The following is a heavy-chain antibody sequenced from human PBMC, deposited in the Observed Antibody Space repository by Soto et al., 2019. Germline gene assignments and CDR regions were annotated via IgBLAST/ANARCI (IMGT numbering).Heavy chain of an antibody. CDR1: GFTFSSYA. CDR3: ARDRPSPYCSSTSCSSYFDY. V-gene: IGHV3-30-3*01. CDR2: ISYDGSNK. D-gene: IGHD2-2*01. J-gene: IGHJ4*02. Sequence: GGSLRLSCAASGFTFSSYAMQWVRQAPGKGLEWVAVISYDGSNKYYADSVKGRFTISRDNSKNTLYLQMNSLRAEDTAVYYCARDRPSPYCSSTSCSSYFDYWGQGTLVTVSS.